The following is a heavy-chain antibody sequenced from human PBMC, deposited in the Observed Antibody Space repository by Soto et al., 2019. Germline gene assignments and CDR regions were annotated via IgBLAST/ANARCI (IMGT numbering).Heavy chain of an antibody. J-gene: IGHJ4*02. V-gene: IGHV4-59*01. CDR1: GGSISSYY. CDR3: ARELMYYDFWSGNLY. Sequence: PSETLSLTCTVSGGSISSYYWSWIRQPPGKGLEWIGYIYYSGSTNYNPSLKSRVTISVDTSKNQFSLKLSSVTAADTAVYYCARELMYYDFWSGNLYWGQGTLVNVSS. CDR2: IYYSGST. D-gene: IGHD3-3*01.